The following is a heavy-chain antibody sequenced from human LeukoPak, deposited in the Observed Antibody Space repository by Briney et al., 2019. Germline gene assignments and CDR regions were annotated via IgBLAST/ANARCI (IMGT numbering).Heavy chain of an antibody. CDR2: IYYSGVT. J-gene: IGHJ3*02. V-gene: IGHV4-59*01. Sequence: SETLSLTCTVSGGTISSYYWSWIRQPPGKGLRWIGYIYYSGVTSYNPSLKSRVTISIHTSKTQFSLKLSSVTAADTAVYFCARDAVTGAHAFDIWGQGTVVTVSS. D-gene: IGHD7-27*01. CDR1: GGTISSYY. CDR3: ARDAVTGAHAFDI.